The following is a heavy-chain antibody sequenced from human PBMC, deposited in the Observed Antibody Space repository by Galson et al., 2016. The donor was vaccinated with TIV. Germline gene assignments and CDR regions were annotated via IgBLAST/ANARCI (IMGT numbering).Heavy chain of an antibody. V-gene: IGHV5-51*03. CDR1: GYSFASYW. D-gene: IGHD2-15*01. J-gene: IGHJ4*02. CDR2: IYPGDSDT. Sequence: QSGAEVKKPGESLKISCKGSGYSFASYWNGWVRQMPGKGLECMGVIYPGDSDTRYSPTFQGQVTIAADKSLSTAYLQWGSLKASDTAMYYCAREPRSGNYFDYWGQGALVTVSS. CDR3: AREPRSGNYFDY.